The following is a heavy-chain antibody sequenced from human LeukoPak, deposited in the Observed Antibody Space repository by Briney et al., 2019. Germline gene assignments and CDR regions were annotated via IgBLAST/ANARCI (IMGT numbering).Heavy chain of an antibody. CDR1: GDSISSGSYY. V-gene: IGHV4-61*02. J-gene: IGHJ4*02. D-gene: IGHD6-19*01. CDR3: ARALSRAAVAAPDY. Sequence: SETLSLTCTVSGDSISSGSYYWSWIRQPAGKGLEWIGRIYTSGSTNYNPSLKSRFTISVDTSKNQFSLKLSSVTAADTAVYYCARALSRAAVAAPDYWGQGTLVTVSS. CDR2: IYTSGST.